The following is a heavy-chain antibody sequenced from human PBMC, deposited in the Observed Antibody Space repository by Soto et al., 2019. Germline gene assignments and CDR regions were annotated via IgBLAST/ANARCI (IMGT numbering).Heavy chain of an antibody. CDR1: GYTFTSYY. J-gene: IGHJ3*02. CDR2: INPSGGST. Sequence: ASVKVSCKASGYTFTSYYMHWVRQAPGQGLEWMGIINPSGGSTSYAQKFQGRVTMTRDTSTSTVYMELSSLRSEDTAAYYCASPPVGAVAGNEGAFDIWGQGTMVTVSS. V-gene: IGHV1-46*01. CDR3: ASPPVGAVAGNEGAFDI. D-gene: IGHD6-19*01.